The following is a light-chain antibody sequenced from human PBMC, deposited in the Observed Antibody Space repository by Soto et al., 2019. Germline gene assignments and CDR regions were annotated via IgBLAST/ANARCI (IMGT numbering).Light chain of an antibody. Sequence: QAVVTQPASVSGSPGQSITISCTGTSSDVGSYNLVSWYQQHPGKAPKLMIYEGSKRPSGVSNRFSGSKSGNTASLTISGLQAEDEADYYCCSYAGSYVVFGGGTKLTVL. J-gene: IGLJ2*01. V-gene: IGLV2-23*01. CDR3: CSYAGSYVV. CDR2: EGS. CDR1: SSDVGSYNL.